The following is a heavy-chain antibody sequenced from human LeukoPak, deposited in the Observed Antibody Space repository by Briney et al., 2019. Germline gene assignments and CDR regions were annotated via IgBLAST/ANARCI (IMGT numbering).Heavy chain of an antibody. CDR1: GGSFSGYY. V-gene: IGHV4-34*01. CDR3: ARGGDIVVVPAATSDY. J-gene: IGHJ4*02. CDR2: INRSGST. D-gene: IGHD2-2*01. Sequence: SETLSLTCAVYGGSFSGYYWSWIRQPPGKGLEWIGEINRSGSTNYNPSLKSRVTISVDTSKNQFSLKLSSVTAADTAVYYCARGGDIVVVPAATSDYWGQGTLVTVSS.